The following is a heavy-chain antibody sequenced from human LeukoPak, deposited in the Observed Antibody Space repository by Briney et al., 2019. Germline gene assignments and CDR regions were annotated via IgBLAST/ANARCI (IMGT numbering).Heavy chain of an antibody. J-gene: IGHJ4*02. CDR3: AREVTTFDY. Sequence: QTGGSLRPSCAASGFTFSTYWMHWVRQAPGKGLVWVSRINTDGRTSAYADSVKGRFTISRDNAKNTLYLQMNSLRAEDTAVYYCAREVTTFDYWGQGTLVTVSS. D-gene: IGHD4-17*01. CDR2: INTDGRTS. CDR1: GFTFSTYW. V-gene: IGHV3-74*01.